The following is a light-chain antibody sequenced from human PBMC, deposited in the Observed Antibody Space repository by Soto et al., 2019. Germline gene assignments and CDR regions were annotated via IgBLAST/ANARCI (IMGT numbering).Light chain of an antibody. J-gene: IGKJ4*01. CDR3: LQVNSFPLS. V-gene: IGKV1-9*01. CDR2: AAS. CDR1: QGISSY. Sequence: QLTQSPSSPSASGGDRITINCRASQGISSYLAWYQQKPGKAPKFLIYAASTLQSGVPSRFTGSGSGTDFTLTITSLQPEDFATYYCLQVNSFPLSFGGGTKVDIK.